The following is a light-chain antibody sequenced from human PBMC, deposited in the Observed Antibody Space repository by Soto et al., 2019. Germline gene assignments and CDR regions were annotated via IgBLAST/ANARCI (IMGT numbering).Light chain of an antibody. CDR2: GAS. CDR1: QSVDSSY. V-gene: IGKV3-20*01. CDR3: QQYGSSPDT. Sequence: EIVLTQSPGTLSLSPGERATLSCRASQSVDSSYLAWYQQKPGQAPRLLISGASSRATGIPDRFSGSGSGTDFTLTISRLAPEDFAVYYCQQYGSSPDTFGQGTKLESK. J-gene: IGKJ2*01.